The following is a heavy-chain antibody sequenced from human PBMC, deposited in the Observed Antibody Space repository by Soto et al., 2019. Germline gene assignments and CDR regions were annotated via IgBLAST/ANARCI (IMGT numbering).Heavy chain of an antibody. V-gene: IGHV4-30-4*01. D-gene: IGHD3-22*01. CDR2: IYYSGST. CDR1: GASISSGDYY. CDR3: ARASYDSSTYYLDY. J-gene: IGHJ4*02. Sequence: QVQLQESGPGLVKPSQTLSLTCTVSGASISSGDYYWTWIRQPPGKGLEWIGSIYYSGSTYYNPSLTTRVTISVDTSTNQFSLKLSSVTAADTDVYYCARASYDSSTYYLDYWGQGTLVTVSS.